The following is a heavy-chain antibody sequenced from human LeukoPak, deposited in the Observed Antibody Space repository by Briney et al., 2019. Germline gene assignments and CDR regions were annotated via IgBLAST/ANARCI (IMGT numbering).Heavy chain of an antibody. Sequence: GGSLRLSCAASGFTFSSYSMNWVRQAPGKGLEWVSSISSSSSYIYYADSVKGRFTISRDNAKNSLYLQMNSLRAEVTAVYYCARDIVVVVAARYYYYYGMDVWGQGTTVTVSS. CDR3: ARDIVVVVAARYYYYYGMDV. V-gene: IGHV3-21*01. D-gene: IGHD2-15*01. CDR1: GFTFSSYS. J-gene: IGHJ6*02. CDR2: ISSSSSYI.